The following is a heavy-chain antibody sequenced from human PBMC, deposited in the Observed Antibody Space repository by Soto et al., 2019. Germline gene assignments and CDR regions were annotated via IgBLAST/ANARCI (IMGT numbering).Heavy chain of an antibody. CDR3: AIWGGDFLPSYYYGMDV. J-gene: IGHJ6*02. CDR2: ISGSGGST. D-gene: IGHD2-21*02. Sequence: GGSLRLSCAASGFTLSSYAMSWVRQAPGKGLEWVSAISGSGGSTYYADSVKGRFTISRDNSKNTLYLQMNSLRAEDTAVYYCAIWGGDFLPSYYYGMDVWGQGTTVTMSS. CDR1: GFTLSSYA. V-gene: IGHV3-23*01.